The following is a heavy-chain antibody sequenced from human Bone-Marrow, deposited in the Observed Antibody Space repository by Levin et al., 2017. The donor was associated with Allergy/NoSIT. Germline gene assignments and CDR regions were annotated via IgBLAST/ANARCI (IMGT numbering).Heavy chain of an antibody. J-gene: IGHJ6*02. V-gene: IGHV1-3*01. CDR1: GYSFTDYA. CDR3: AGDSSGSAYVNYYYYGMDV. CDR2: ITVANGNT. Sequence: ASVKVSCKASGYSFTDYAMHWVRQAPGHRPEWMGWITVANGNTEYSQKFQGRVTIRRDASATMVYLEVSSLRYEDPAVYYCAGDSSGSAYVNYYYYGMDVWGQGTTVTVSS. D-gene: IGHD3-10*01.